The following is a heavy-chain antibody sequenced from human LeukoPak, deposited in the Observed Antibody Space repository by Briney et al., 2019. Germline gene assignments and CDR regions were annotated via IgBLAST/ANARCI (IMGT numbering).Heavy chain of an antibody. V-gene: IGHV4-34*01. CDR1: GGSFSGYY. Sequence: SETLSLTCAVYGGSFSGYYWSWIRQPPGKRLEWIGEINHSGSTNYNPSLKSRVTISVDTSKNQFSLKLSSVTAADTAVYYCARGPAWIQLWLPCCYYGMDVWGQGTTVTVSS. D-gene: IGHD5-18*01. CDR3: ARGPAWIQLWLPCCYYGMDV. J-gene: IGHJ6*02. CDR2: INHSGST.